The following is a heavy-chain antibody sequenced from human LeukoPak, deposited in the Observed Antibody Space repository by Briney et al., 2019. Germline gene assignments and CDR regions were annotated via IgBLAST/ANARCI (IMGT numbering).Heavy chain of an antibody. Sequence: GGSLRLSCAASGFTFSSYAMSWVRQAPGKGLEWVANIKQDGNEKYYVDSAKGRFTISRDNAKNSLYLQMNSLRAEDTAVYYCARRYFDYWGQGTLVTVSS. CDR2: IKQDGNEK. J-gene: IGHJ4*02. CDR3: ARRYFDY. V-gene: IGHV3-7*01. CDR1: GFTFSSYA.